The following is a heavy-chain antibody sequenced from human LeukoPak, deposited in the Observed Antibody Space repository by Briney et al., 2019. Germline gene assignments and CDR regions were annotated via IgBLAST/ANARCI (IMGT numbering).Heavy chain of an antibody. V-gene: IGHV4-39*07. Sequence: PSETLSLTCTVSGGSISSSSYYWGWIRQPPGKGLEWIGSIYYSGSTYYNPSLKSRVTISVDTSKNQFSLKLSSVTAADTAVYYCARDPPAPYQWLVQGGLLNYRGQGTLVTVSS. CDR1: GGSISSSSYY. CDR2: IYYSGST. D-gene: IGHD6-19*01. J-gene: IGHJ4*02. CDR3: ARDPPAPYQWLVQGGLLNY.